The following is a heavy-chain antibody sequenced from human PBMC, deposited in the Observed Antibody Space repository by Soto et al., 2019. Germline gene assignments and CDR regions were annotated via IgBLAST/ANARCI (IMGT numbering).Heavy chain of an antibody. V-gene: IGHV3-23*01. D-gene: IGHD5-12*01. CDR1: GFTFSSYG. J-gene: IGHJ6*03. CDR2: ISGSGRTT. Sequence: GSLRLSCAASGFTFSSYGMSWVRQAPGKRLEWVSAISGSGRTTYYAESVKGQFTISRDKYKNTLYLQMNSLRAADTAVYYFARVGYSGYDSIYYYYMDVWGKGTTVTVSS. CDR3: ARVGYSGYDSIYYYYMDV.